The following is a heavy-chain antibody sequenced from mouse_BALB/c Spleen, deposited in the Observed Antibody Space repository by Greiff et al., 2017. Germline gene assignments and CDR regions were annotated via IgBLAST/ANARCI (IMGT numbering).Heavy chain of an antibody. CDR3: ARGKTSYYRYPFMDY. CDR2: INPNNGGT. D-gene: IGHD2-14*01. J-gene: IGHJ4*01. V-gene: IGHV1-18*01. CDR1: GYTFTDYN. Sequence: VQLQQSGPELVKPGASVKIPCKASGYTFTDYNMDWVKQSHGKSLEWIGDINPNNGGTIYNQKFKGKATLTVDKSSSTAYMELRSLTSEDTAVYYCARGKTSYYRYPFMDYWGQGTSVTVSS.